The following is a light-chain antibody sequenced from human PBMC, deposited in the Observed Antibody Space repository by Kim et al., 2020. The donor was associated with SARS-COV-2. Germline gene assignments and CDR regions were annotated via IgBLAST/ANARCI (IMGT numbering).Light chain of an antibody. V-gene: IGLV3-1*01. CDR1: RLGDKY. Sequence: SYELTQPPSVSVSPGQTASIACSADRLGDKYVCWYQQRPGQSPVLVISQDSKRPSGIPERFSGSNSGNTATLTISGTQAMDEADYYCQAWDSGTWVFGGGTQLNVL. CDR3: QAWDSGTWV. J-gene: IGLJ3*02. CDR2: QDS.